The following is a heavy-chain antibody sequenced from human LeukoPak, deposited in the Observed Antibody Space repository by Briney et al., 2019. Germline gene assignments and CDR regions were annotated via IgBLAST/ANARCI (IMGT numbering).Heavy chain of an antibody. CDR2: IVVGSGNT. V-gene: IGHV1-58*01. Sequence: ASVKVSCKASGFTFTSSAVQWVRQARGQRLEWIGWIVVGSGNTNYAQKFQERVTITRDMSTSTAYMELSSLRSEDTAVYYCAAGYCSGGSCYATADYWGQGTLVTVSS. D-gene: IGHD2-15*01. CDR3: AAGYCSGGSCYATADY. CDR1: GFTFTSSA. J-gene: IGHJ4*02.